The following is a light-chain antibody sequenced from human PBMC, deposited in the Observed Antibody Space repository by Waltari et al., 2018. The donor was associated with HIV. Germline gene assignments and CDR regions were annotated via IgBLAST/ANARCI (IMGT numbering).Light chain of an antibody. CDR3: ASWDDNLNSWV. CDR2: KNN. V-gene: IGLV1-47*01. Sequence: QSVVTQPPSASGTPGQRVTISCSGSDSNIGSNYVYWYQDLPGTAPKLLIYKNNQRSSGVPDRFSGSKSDTSASLAIIGLRSEDEADYYCASWDDNLNSWVFGGGTKLTVL. CDR1: DSNIGSNY. J-gene: IGLJ3*02.